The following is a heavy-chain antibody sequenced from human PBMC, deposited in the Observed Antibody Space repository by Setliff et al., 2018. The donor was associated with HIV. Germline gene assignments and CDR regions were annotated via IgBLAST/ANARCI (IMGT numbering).Heavy chain of an antibody. CDR3: ARVQMAYAAFDV. J-gene: IGHJ3*01. CDR1: GGSISTSY. D-gene: IGHD4-17*01. CDR2: IYFTGSS. V-gene: IGHV4-59*01. Sequence: TLSLTCTVSGGSISTSYWSWIRQPPGKGLEWIGSIYFTGSSDNNPSLKSRVTLSVDTSKHQFSLKLSSVTAADTAVYYCARVQMAYAAFDVWGQGTMVTVSS.